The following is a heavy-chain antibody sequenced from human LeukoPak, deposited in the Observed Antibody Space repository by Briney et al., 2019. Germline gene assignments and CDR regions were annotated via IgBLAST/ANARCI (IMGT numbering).Heavy chain of an antibody. Sequence: ASVKVSCKVSGYSLTELSMHWVRQAPGKGLEWMGGFDPEDGETPIFAQKFQGRVTMTEDTSTDTAYMELSSRRSEDTAVYYCATGTIYCSSCSDDYWGQGTLVTVSS. CDR1: GYSLTELS. CDR3: ATGTIYCSSCSDDY. CDR2: FDPEDGET. D-gene: IGHD2-2*01. J-gene: IGHJ4*02. V-gene: IGHV1-24*01.